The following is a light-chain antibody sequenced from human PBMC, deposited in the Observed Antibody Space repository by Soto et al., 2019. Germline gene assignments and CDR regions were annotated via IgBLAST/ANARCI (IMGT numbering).Light chain of an antibody. CDR3: HQYNNHSSHT. Sequence: DIQMTQSPSTLSASVGDRVTITCRASQSISSWLAWYQQKPGKAPKLLIYKASNLGSGVPSRFSGSGSGTEFTLTISSLQAEDFAIYYCHQYNNHSSHTFGKGTQLEIK. J-gene: IGKJ2*01. CDR1: QSISSW. CDR2: KAS. V-gene: IGKV1-5*03.